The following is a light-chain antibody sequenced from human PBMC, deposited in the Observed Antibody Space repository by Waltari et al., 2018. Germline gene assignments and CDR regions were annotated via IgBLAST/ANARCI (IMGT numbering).Light chain of an antibody. CDR1: ALPSQF. CDR3: QSADTSATYV. V-gene: IGLV3-25*03. Sequence: FELTPPPSVSVSPGQTARVTCSGDALPSQFVHWSQQKPGRAPLLVIYKDTERPAGVPERFSGSSSGTTATLTISGIQAEDEADYYCQSADTSATYVFGSGTKVTVL. CDR2: KDT. J-gene: IGLJ1*01.